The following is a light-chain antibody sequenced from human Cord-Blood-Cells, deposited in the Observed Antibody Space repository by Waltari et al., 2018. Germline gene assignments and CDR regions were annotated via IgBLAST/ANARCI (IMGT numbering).Light chain of an antibody. J-gene: IGKJ4*01. Sequence: DIQMTQSPSSLSASLGDRVTITCRASQSISSYLNWYQQKPGKAPKLLIYAASSLQSGVPSMFSGSGSGTDFTLTISSLQPEDFATYYCQQSYSTPPTFGGGTKVEIK. CDR3: QQSYSTPPT. CDR1: QSISSY. V-gene: IGKV1-39*01. CDR2: AAS.